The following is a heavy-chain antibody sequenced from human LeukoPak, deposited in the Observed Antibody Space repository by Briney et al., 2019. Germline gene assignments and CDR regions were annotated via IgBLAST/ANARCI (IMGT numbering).Heavy chain of an antibody. Sequence: GGSLRLSCAASGFTFDDYAMHWVRQAPGKGLEWVSGISWNSGSIGYADSVKGRFTISRDNAKNSLYLQMNSLRAEDMALYYCAKGRGFWSGFDYWGQGTLVTVSS. CDR3: AKGRGFWSGFDY. CDR1: GFTFDDYA. J-gene: IGHJ4*02. V-gene: IGHV3-9*03. CDR2: ISWNSGSI. D-gene: IGHD3-3*01.